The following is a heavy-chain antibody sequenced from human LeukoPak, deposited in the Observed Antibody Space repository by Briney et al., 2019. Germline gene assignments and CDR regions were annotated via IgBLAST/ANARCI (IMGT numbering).Heavy chain of an antibody. J-gene: IGHJ4*02. D-gene: IGHD4-17*01. CDR3: AKDHGDYILVGGFDY. CDR2: IRYDGSNE. Sequence: GGSLRLSCAASGFTFISYGMHWVRQAPGKGLEWVAFIRYDGSNEYYADFVKGRFTISRDNSKNTLYLQMNSLRAEDTAVYYCAKDHGDYILVGGFDYWGQGTLVTVSS. CDR1: GFTFISYG. V-gene: IGHV3-30*02.